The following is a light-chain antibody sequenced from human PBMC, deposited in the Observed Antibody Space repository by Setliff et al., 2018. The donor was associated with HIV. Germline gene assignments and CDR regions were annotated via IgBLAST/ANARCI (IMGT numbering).Light chain of an antibody. J-gene: IGLJ1*01. CDR2: QAS. Sequence: QSALTQPASVSGSPGQSITISCTGTSGDVGRYNLVSWYQQQPGKPPKLMIYQASKRPSGVSNRFSGSKSGNTASLTSPGLQAEDEADYYCCSNTGSNTDVCGTGTKV. V-gene: IGLV2-23*01. CDR1: SGDVGRYNL. CDR3: CSNTGSNTDV.